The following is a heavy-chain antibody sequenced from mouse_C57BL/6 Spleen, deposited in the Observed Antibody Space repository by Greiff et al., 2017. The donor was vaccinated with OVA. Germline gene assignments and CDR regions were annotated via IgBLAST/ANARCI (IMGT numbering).Heavy chain of an antibody. D-gene: IGHD2-2*01. CDR3: ARHGGYGDDVGFAY. V-gene: IGHV5-9*01. CDR2: ISGGGGNT. CDR1: GFTFSSYT. J-gene: IGHJ3*01. Sequence: EVQLVESGGGLVKPGGSLKLSCAASGFTFSSYTMSWVRQTPEKRLEWVATISGGGGNTYSPDSVKGRFTISRDNAKNTLYLQMSSLRSEDTALYYCARHGGYGDDVGFAYWGQGTLVTVSA.